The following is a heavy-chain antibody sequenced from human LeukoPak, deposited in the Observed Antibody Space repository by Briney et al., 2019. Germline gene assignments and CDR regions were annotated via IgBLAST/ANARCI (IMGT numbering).Heavy chain of an antibody. D-gene: IGHD3-3*01. CDR1: GFTVSSNY. J-gene: IGHJ3*02. Sequence: GGSLRLSCAASGFTVSSNYMSWVRQAPGKGLEWVLVIYSGGSTYYADSVKGRFTISRDNSKNTLYLQMNSLRAEDTAVDYCARDGANDDFWSGYSVDAFDIWGQGTMVTVSS. CDR3: ARDGANDDFWSGYSVDAFDI. CDR2: IYSGGST. V-gene: IGHV3-66*02.